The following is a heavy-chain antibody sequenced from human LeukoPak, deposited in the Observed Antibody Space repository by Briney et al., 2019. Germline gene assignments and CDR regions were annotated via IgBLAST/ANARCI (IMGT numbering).Heavy chain of an antibody. Sequence: GGSLRLSWAASGFNFSTYNMNWVRQAPGKGPEWVSSISSSSSYIYYADSVKGRFTISRDNAKNSLYLQMISLRAEDTALYYCARDGGYYNDSSGYSFDSWGQGTLVTVSS. V-gene: IGHV3-21*01. CDR2: ISSSSSYI. J-gene: IGHJ4*02. D-gene: IGHD3-22*01. CDR3: ARDGGYYNDSSGYSFDS. CDR1: GFNFSTYN.